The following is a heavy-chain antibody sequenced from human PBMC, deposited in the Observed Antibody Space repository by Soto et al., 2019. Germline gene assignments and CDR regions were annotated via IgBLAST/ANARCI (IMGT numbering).Heavy chain of an antibody. CDR2: INHSGST. CDR1: GGSFSGIY. V-gene: IGHV4-34*01. Sequence: SETLSLTCAVYGGSFSGIYLSWIRQPPGKGLEWIGEINHSGSTNYNPSLKSRVTRSVDTSKNQFSLKVSSVTAADTAVYYCASKSATDTNNWFDPWGQGTLVTVSS. J-gene: IGHJ5*02. CDR3: ASKSATDTNNWFDP. D-gene: IGHD3-3*01.